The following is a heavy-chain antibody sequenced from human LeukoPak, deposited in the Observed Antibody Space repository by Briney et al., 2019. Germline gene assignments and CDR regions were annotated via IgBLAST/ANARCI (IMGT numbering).Heavy chain of an antibody. V-gene: IGHV3-11*05. CDR1: GFTFSDYY. Sequence: GGSLRLSCAASGFTFSDYYMSWIRQAPGKGLEWVSYISSSSSSTNYADSVKGRFTISRDNAKNSLYLQMNSLRAEDTAVYYCAREDGYSSSWYSDYWGQGTLVTVSS. J-gene: IGHJ4*02. D-gene: IGHD6-13*01. CDR2: ISSSSSST. CDR3: AREDGYSSSWYSDY.